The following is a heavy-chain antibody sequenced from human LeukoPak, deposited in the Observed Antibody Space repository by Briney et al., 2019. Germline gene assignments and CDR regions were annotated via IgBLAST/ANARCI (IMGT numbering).Heavy chain of an antibody. D-gene: IGHD3-9*01. CDR1: GFIVSSNY. J-gene: IGHJ4*02. V-gene: IGHV3-53*01. CDR3: AKESSYYDILTGYYSRSFDY. CDR2: IHNDGST. Sequence: GGSLRLSCAASGFIVSSNYMTWVRQAPGEGLEWVSVIHNDGSTYYADSVKGRFTISRDNSKNTLYLQMNSLRAEDTAVYYCAKESSYYDILTGYYSRSFDYWGQGTLVTVSS.